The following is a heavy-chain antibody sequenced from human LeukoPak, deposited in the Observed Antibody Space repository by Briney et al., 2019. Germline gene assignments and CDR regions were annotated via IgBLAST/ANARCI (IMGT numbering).Heavy chain of an antibody. CDR1: GGSISSYY. Sequence: PSETLSLTCTVSGGSISSYYWSWIRQPPGKGLEWIGYIYYSGSTNYNPSLKSRVTISVDTSKNQFSLKLSSVTAADTAVYYCARERTAPPGSGYSSGWYRPGNYYYGMDVWGQGTTVTVSS. V-gene: IGHV4-59*12. D-gene: IGHD6-19*01. CDR2: IYYSGST. CDR3: ARERTAPPGSGYSSGWYRPGNYYYGMDV. J-gene: IGHJ6*02.